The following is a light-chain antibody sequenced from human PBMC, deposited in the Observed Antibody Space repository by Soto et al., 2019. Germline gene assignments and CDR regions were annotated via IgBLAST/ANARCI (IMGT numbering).Light chain of an antibody. V-gene: IGLV2-14*01. CDR2: EVS. CDR3: NSYTSSITPCV. J-gene: IGLJ1*01. Sequence: QSALTQPASVSGSPGQSITISCTGTSNDVGAYNFVSWYQQHPGKAPKLLIYEVSNRPSEISDRFSGSKSGNTASLTISGLQTEDEADYYCNSYTSSITPCVFGTGTKVTVL. CDR1: SNDVGAYNF.